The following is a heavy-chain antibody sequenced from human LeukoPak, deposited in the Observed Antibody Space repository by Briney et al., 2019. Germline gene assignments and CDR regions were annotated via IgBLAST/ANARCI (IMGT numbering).Heavy chain of an antibody. D-gene: IGHD6-6*01. CDR1: GFTFSSYS. CDR2: ISSSSSYV. Sequence: PGGSLRLSCAASGFTFSSYSMNWVRQAPGKGLEWVSSISSSSSYVYYADSVKGRFTISRDNAKNSLYLQMNSLRAEDTAVYYCARDIRSIAAYYGMDVWGQGTTVTVSS. V-gene: IGHV3-21*01. CDR3: ARDIRSIAAYYGMDV. J-gene: IGHJ6*02.